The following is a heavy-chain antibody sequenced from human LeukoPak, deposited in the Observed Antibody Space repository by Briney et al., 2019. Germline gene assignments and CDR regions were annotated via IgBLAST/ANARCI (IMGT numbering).Heavy chain of an antibody. CDR2: IKQDGGEK. V-gene: IGHV3-7*03. J-gene: IGHJ4*02. D-gene: IGHD6-13*01. CDR1: GFTFSSYW. CDR3: AKDIFPGIAAAGTLGC. Sequence: GGSLRLSCAASGFTFSSYWMSWVRQAPGKGLEWVANIKQDGGEKYYVDSVKGRFTISRDNAKNSLYLQMNSLRAEDTALYYCAKDIFPGIAAAGTLGCWGQGTLVTVSS.